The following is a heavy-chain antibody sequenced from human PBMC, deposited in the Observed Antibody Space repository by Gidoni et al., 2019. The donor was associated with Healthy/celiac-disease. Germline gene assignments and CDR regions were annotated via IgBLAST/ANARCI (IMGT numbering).Heavy chain of an antibody. J-gene: IGHJ6*02. CDR1: GGSFSGYS. CDR2: INHSGST. CDR3: ARVLPYYDFWSGYFSYNYGMDV. Sequence: QVQLQQWGAGLLKPSETLSLTCDVYGGSFSGYSWSWYRQPPGKGLEWIGEINHSGSTNYNQSLKSRVTISVDTSKNQFSLKLSSVTAADTAVYYCARVLPYYDFWSGYFSYNYGMDVWGQGTTVTVSS. D-gene: IGHD3-3*01. V-gene: IGHV4-34*01.